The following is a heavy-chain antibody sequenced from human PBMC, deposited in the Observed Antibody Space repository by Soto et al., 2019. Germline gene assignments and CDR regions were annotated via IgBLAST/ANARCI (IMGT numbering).Heavy chain of an antibody. J-gene: IGHJ4*02. CDR3: ARQYYDILTGYYPHFDY. CDR2: IYYSGST. D-gene: IGHD3-9*01. CDR1: GGKISSYD. V-gene: IGHV4-59*08. Sequence: SETLSLTSTVSGGKISSYDWSWIRQPPGKGLEWIGYIYYSGSTNYNPSLKSRVTISVDTSKNQFSLKLSSVTAADTAVYYCARQYYDILTGYYPHFDYWGQGTLVTVSS.